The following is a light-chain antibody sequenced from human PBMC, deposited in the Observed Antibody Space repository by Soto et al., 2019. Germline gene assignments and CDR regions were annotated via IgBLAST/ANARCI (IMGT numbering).Light chain of an antibody. J-gene: IGKJ1*01. Sequence: IQVTQSPSFLSASIGDRVTITCRASQGISTYLAWYQQKPGKAPKNLIYGASTLQSGVPSRFSGGGSGTEFTLTISSLQPEDFATYYCQELNSYPRTFGQGTKVDIK. CDR3: QELNSYPRT. CDR1: QGISTY. CDR2: GAS. V-gene: IGKV1-9*01.